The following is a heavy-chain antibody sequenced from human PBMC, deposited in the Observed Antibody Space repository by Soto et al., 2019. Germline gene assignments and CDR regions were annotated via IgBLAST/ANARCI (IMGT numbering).Heavy chain of an antibody. CDR2: VVPVYTTS. V-gene: IGHV1-69*06. J-gene: IGHJ4*02. CDR3: VTDSGSYYDVAY. CDR1: GGPLRNYA. D-gene: IGHD1-26*01. Sequence: SVKVSCKASGGPLRNYAISWVRQAPGQGLEWMGGVVPVYTTSKYAQKFQGRLTITADRSTSTTYMELTSLTSEDTAVYFCVTDSGSYYDVAYWGQGTLVTVSS.